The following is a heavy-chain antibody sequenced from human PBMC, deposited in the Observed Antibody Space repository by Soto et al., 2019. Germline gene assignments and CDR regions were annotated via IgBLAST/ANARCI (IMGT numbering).Heavy chain of an antibody. CDR2: IWYDGSNK. V-gene: IGHV3-33*01. CDR1: GFTLSSYG. D-gene: IGHD2-2*01. CDR3: ARDGARDCSSTSCYPLYYYYGMDV. J-gene: IGHJ6*02. Sequence: GGSLRLSCAASGFTLSSYGMHWVRQAPGKGLEWVAVIWYDGSNKYYADSVKGRFTISRDNSKNTLYLQMNSLRAEDTAVYYCARDGARDCSSTSCYPLYYYYGMDVWGQGTTVTVSS.